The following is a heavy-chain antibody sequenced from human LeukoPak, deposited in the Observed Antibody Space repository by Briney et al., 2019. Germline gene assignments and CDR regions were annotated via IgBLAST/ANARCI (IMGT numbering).Heavy chain of an antibody. V-gene: IGHV3-66*01. J-gene: IGHJ4*02. Sequence: GGSLRLSCAASGFTVSSDYMSGVRQAPGKGLEWVSVIYSGGSTYYADSVKGRFTISRDNSKNTLYLQMNSLRGEDTAVYYCARDSSSHYYFDYWGQGTLVTVSS. CDR3: ARDSSSHYYFDY. D-gene: IGHD2-2*01. CDR2: IYSGGST. CDR1: GFTVSSDY.